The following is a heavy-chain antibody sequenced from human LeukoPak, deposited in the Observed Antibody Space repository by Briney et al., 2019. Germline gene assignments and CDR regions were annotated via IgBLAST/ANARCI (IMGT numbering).Heavy chain of an antibody. CDR2: FDPEDGET. CDR1: GYTLTKLS. D-gene: IGHD2-2*01. CDR3: ATTTGSSTSYDY. J-gene: IGHJ4*02. V-gene: IGHV1-24*01. Sequence: GASVKVSCKVSGYTLTKLSMHWVRQAPGKGLEWMGGFDPEDGETIYAQKFQGRVTMTEDTSTDTAYMELSSLRSEDTAVYYCATTTGSSTSYDYWGQGTLVTVSS.